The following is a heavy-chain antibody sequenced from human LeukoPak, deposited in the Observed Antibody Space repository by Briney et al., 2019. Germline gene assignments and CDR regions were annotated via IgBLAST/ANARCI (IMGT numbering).Heavy chain of an antibody. CDR3: ASHKGF. Sequence: SETLSLTCTVSGGSISNNYWSWFRQPPGKGLEWIGYIYYSGSTNYNPSLKNRVTISVDTSKSQFSLKLSSVTAADTAVYYCASHKGFWGQGTLVTVSS. J-gene: IGHJ4*02. V-gene: IGHV4-59*01. CDR1: GGSISNNY. CDR2: IYYSGST.